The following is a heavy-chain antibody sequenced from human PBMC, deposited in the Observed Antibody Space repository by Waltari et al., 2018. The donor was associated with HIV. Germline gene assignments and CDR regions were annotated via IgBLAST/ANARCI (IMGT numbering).Heavy chain of an antibody. Sequence: EVQLVESGGGLVQPGRSLRLSCAASGFTFDDYAMHWVRQAPGKGLWWVSGITWNSNTIGYADSGKGRFTISRDNAKSSLYLQMSSLRAEDTAFYYCAKVSCSSASCYVGGAFDIWGQGTMVTVSS. J-gene: IGHJ3*02. CDR2: ITWNSNTI. CDR1: GFTFDDYA. V-gene: IGHV3-9*01. D-gene: IGHD2-2*01. CDR3: AKVSCSSASCYVGGAFDI.